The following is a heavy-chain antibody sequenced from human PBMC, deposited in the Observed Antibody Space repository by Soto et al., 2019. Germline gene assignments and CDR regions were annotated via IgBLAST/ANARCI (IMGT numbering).Heavy chain of an antibody. CDR3: ARSVVAATPNFQH. D-gene: IGHD2-15*01. CDR2: IYYSGST. Sequence: QVQLQESGPGLVKPSQTLSLTCTVSGGSISSGGYYWSWIRQHPGKGLEWIGYIYYSGSTYYNPSLKSRVTISVDTSKNQCSLKLSSVTAADTAVYYCARSVVAATPNFQHWGQGTLVTVSS. J-gene: IGHJ1*01. CDR1: GGSISSGGYY. V-gene: IGHV4-31*03.